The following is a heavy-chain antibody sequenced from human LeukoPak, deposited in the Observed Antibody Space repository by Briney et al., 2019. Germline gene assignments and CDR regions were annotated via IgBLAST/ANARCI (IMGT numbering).Heavy chain of an antibody. D-gene: IGHD3-22*01. Sequence: SETLSLTCAVSGGSISSGGYSWSWIRQPPGKGLEWIVYIYHSGSTYYNPSLKSRVTISVDRSKNQFSLKLSSVTAADTAVYYCARGSSEPSLYYYDSSGYFFDYWGQGTLVTVSS. J-gene: IGHJ4*02. CDR1: GGSISSGGYS. V-gene: IGHV4-30-2*01. CDR2: IYHSGST. CDR3: ARGSSEPSLYYYDSSGYFFDY.